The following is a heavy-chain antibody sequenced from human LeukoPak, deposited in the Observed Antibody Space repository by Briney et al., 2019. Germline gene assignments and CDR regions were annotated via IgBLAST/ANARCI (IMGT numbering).Heavy chain of an antibody. J-gene: IGHJ3*02. CDR1: GFTVSTNY. CDR3: ARDSGRFDVFDI. Sequence: GGSPRLSCAASGFTVSTNYMSWVRQAPGKGLEWVSVIYSDGRTCYADSVKGRFTISRDNSKNTLYLQMNSLRAEDTAVYYCARDSGRFDVFDIWGQGTMVTVSS. V-gene: IGHV3-53*01. D-gene: IGHD3-10*01. CDR2: IYSDGRT.